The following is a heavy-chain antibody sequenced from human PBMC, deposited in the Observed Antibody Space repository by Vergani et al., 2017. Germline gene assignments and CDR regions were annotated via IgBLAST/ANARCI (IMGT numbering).Heavy chain of an antibody. D-gene: IGHD2-8*01. CDR1: GYTFTSYG. Sequence: QVQLVQSGAEVKKPGASVKVSCKASGYTFTSYGISWVRQAPGQGLEWMGWISAYNGNTNYAQKLQGRVTMTTDTSTSTAYMELRSLRSDDTAVYYCAGEWGCTNGVCYRSDYYYYGMDVWGQATTVTVSS. J-gene: IGHJ6*02. CDR3: AGEWGCTNGVCYRSDYYYYGMDV. CDR2: ISAYNGNT. V-gene: IGHV1-18*01.